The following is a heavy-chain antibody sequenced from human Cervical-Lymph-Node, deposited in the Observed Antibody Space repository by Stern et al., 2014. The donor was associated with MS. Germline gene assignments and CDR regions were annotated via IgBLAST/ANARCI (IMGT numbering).Heavy chain of an antibody. CDR2: INPSGRSS. Sequence: VQLVESGAEVKKPGASVEVSCKSSGFSFNTYYVHWVRQAPGQGLEWLGLINPSGRSSRYAHRFQARMTMTRDTSTSTAYMILESLTSDDTAVYFCASRIGGYRKQDAFDTWGQGTMVTVSS. J-gene: IGHJ3*02. CDR1: GFSFNTYY. D-gene: IGHD5-12*01. CDR3: ASRIGGYRKQDAFDT. V-gene: IGHV1-46*02.